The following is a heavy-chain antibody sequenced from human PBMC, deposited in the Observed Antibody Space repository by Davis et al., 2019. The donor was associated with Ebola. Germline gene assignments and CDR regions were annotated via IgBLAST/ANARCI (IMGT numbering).Heavy chain of an antibody. CDR3: ARGSVLLWFGASEILGFDP. J-gene: IGHJ5*02. V-gene: IGHV1-2*04. CDR1: GYTFTSYY. CDR2: IHPNSGGT. Sequence: AASVQVSCKASGYTFTSYYMHWVRPAPGQGLEWMGWIHPNSGGTNYAQKFQGWVTMTRDTSISTAYMELSRLRSDDTAVYYCARGSVLLWFGASEILGFDPWGQGTLVTVSS. D-gene: IGHD3-10*01.